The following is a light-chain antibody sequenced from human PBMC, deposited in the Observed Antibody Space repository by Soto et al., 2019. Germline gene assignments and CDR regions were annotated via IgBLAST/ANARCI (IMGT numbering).Light chain of an antibody. Sequence: DIQMTQSPSTLSASVGDRVTITCRASQSIRTWLAWYQQKPGKAPKLLIYDASSLESGVPSRFSGSGSGTEFTLTISSLQPDGFAAYYCQQYNTYSAKTFGQGTKVEIK. CDR3: QQYNTYSAKT. J-gene: IGKJ1*01. CDR2: DAS. CDR1: QSIRTW. V-gene: IGKV1-5*01.